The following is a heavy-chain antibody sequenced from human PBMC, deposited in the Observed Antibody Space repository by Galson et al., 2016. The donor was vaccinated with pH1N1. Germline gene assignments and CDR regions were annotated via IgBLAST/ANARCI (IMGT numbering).Heavy chain of an antibody. J-gene: IGHJ3*02. CDR1: GDSVSSNSAT. D-gene: IGHD3-3*01. CDR2: TYYRSKWCN. CDR3: ARGVIDYDFWSGYQDHAAFDI. V-gene: IGHV6-1*01. Sequence: CAISGDSVSSNSATWNWIRQSPSRGLEWLGRTYYRSKWCNDYAESVKSRIIISTDTSKNQLSLQLNSVTPADTAVYYCARGVIDYDFWSGYQDHAAFDIWGQGTMVIVSS.